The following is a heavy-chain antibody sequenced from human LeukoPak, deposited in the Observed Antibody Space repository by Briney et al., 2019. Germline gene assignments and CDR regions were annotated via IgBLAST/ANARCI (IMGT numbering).Heavy chain of an antibody. D-gene: IGHD6-19*01. CDR3: ASGAVGSGWKIEYFHH. CDR1: GGSISSYY. Sequence: SETLSLTCTVSGGSISSYYWSWIRQPPGKGLEWIGYIYYSGSTNYNPSLKSRVTISVDTSKNQFSLKLSSVTAADTAVYYCASGAVGSGWKIEYFHHWGQGTLVTVSS. CDR2: IYYSGST. J-gene: IGHJ1*01. V-gene: IGHV4-59*01.